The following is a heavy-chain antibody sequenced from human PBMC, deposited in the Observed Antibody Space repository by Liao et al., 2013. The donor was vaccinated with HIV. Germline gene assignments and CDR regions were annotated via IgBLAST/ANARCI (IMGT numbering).Heavy chain of an antibody. J-gene: IGHJ4*02. V-gene: IGHV4-61*02. CDR1: GGSVSSGSYY. Sequence: QVQLQESGPGLVKPSQTLSLTCTVSGGSVSSGSYYWSWIRQPAGKGLEWIGRIYTSGSTDYNPSLKSRVTISLDKSKNQFSLKLSSVTAADTAMYYCARKSAAAGTSFDNWGQGTLVTVSS. D-gene: IGHD6-13*01. CDR3: ARKSAAAGTSFDN. CDR2: IYTSGST.